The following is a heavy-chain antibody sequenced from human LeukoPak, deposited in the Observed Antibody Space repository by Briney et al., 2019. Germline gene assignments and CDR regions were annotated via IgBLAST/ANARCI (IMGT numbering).Heavy chain of an antibody. CDR3: ASGYKRLVEATRGPFDY. J-gene: IGHJ4*02. CDR2: ISAYNGNT. CDR1: GYTFTSYG. Sequence: ASVKVSCKASGYTFTSYGISWVRQAPGQGLEWMGWISAYNGNTNYAQKLQGRVTMTTDTSTSTAYMELRSLRSDDTAVYYCASGYKRLVEATRGPFDYWGQGTLVTVSS. D-gene: IGHD1-26*01. V-gene: IGHV1-18*01.